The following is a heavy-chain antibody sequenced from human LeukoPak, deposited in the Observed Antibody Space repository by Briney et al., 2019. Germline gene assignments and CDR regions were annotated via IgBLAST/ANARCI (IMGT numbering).Heavy chain of an antibody. D-gene: IGHD6-13*01. CDR2: IKQDGSEK. Sequence: GSLRLSCAASGFTFSSYWMSWVRQAPGKGLEWVANIKQDGSEKYYVDSVKGRFTISRDNAKNSLYLQMNSLRAEDTAVYYCAKEDSSSWSPNTDAFDIWGQGTMVTVSS. CDR3: AKEDSSSWSPNTDAFDI. CDR1: GFTFSSYW. V-gene: IGHV3-7*01. J-gene: IGHJ3*02.